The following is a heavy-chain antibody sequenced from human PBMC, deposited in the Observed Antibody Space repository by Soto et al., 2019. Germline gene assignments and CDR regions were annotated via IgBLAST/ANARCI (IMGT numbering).Heavy chain of an antibody. CDR1: GGTFSSYA. Sequence: QVQLVQSGAEVKKPGSSVKVSCKASGGTFSSYAISWVRQAPGQGLEWMGGIIPIFGTANYAQKFQGRVTITAGESKNQALMELSSLGSEDPAVYYRAREPEGTAMASFDYWGQGTLVTVSS. V-gene: IGHV1-69*12. CDR3: AREPEGTAMASFDY. D-gene: IGHD5-18*01. CDR2: IIPIFGTA. J-gene: IGHJ4*02.